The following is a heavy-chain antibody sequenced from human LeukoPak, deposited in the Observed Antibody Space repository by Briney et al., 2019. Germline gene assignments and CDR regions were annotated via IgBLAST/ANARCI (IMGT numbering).Heavy chain of an antibody. CDR3: ARGTWIQLFHNYLDY. Sequence: SETLSLTCAVYGGSFSGYYWSWIRQPPGKGLEWIGEINHSGSTNYNPSLKSRVTISVDTSKNQFSLKLSSVTAADTAVYYCARGTWIQLFHNYLDYWGQGTLVTVSS. V-gene: IGHV4-34*01. D-gene: IGHD5-18*01. J-gene: IGHJ4*02. CDR2: INHSGST. CDR1: GGSFSGYY.